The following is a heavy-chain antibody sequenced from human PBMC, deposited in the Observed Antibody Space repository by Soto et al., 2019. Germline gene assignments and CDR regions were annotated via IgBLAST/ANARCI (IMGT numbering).Heavy chain of an antibody. CDR2: ISYDGSNK. CDR3: ADSNFNSYYYGMDV. CDR1: GFTFSSYA. D-gene: IGHD4-4*01. J-gene: IGHJ6*02. Sequence: PGGSLRLSCAASGFTFSSYAMHWVRQAPGKGLEWVAVISYDGSNKYYADSVKGRFTISRDNSKNTLYLQMNSLRAEDTAVYYCADSNFNSYYYGMDVWGQGTTVTVSS. V-gene: IGHV3-30-3*01.